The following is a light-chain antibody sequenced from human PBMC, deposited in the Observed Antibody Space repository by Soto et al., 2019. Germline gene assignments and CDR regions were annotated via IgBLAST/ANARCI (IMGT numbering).Light chain of an antibody. V-gene: IGKV3-15*01. J-gene: IGKJ4*01. Sequence: EVVMTQSPATVSVSPGEGVTLSCRASQTISNDLAWYQQKPGQAPRLLIYGASTRATGVPARFSGGGSGTELKLTITSLQSEDYAFYSCLQNNKWPPVTFGGGTKVEIK. CDR3: LQNNKWPPVT. CDR1: QTISND. CDR2: GAS.